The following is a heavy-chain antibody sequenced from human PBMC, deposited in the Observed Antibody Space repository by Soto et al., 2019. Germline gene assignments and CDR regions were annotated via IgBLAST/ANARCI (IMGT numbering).Heavy chain of an antibody. CDR3: AKVRLTDYLRYAPHL. V-gene: IGHV3-23*01. CDR2: ISPNGDST. Sequence: EVQLLESGGGLVQPGGSLRLACAASGFIFNNYAMNWVRQAPGRGLEWVSIISPNGDSTYYGDSVKGRFTISSDNSQNTVFLQMNRLRAEDTAIYFCAKVRLTDYLRYAPHLWGQGTLVTVSS. D-gene: IGHD2-8*01. CDR1: GFIFNNYA. J-gene: IGHJ3*01.